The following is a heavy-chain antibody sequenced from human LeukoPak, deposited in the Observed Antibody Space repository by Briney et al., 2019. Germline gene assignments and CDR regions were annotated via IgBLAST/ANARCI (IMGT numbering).Heavy chain of an antibody. V-gene: IGHV3-9*01. D-gene: IGHD6-13*01. CDR3: AKDLDSNTWYVSLFDY. CDR2: ISWNSGSI. CDR1: GFTFDDYA. Sequence: GGSLRLSCAASGFTFDDYAKHWVRQAPGKGLGWVSGISWNSGSIGYADSVKGRFTISRDNAKNSLYLQMNSLRAEDTALYYCAKDLDSNTWYVSLFDYWGQGTLVTVSS. J-gene: IGHJ4*02.